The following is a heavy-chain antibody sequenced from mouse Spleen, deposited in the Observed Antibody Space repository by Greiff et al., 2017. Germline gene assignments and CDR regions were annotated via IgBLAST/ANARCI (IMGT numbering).Heavy chain of an antibody. D-gene: IGHD4-1*01. J-gene: IGHJ3*01. CDR1: GFTFSDFY. Sequence: EVKVVESGGGLVQSGRSLRLSCATSGFTFSDFYMEWVRQAPGKGLEWIAASRNKANDYTTEYSASVKGRFIVSRDTSQSILYLQMNALRAEDTAIYYCARDVTGIFAYWGQGTLVTVSA. CDR3: ARDVTGIFAY. CDR2: SRNKANDYTT. V-gene: IGHV7-1*01.